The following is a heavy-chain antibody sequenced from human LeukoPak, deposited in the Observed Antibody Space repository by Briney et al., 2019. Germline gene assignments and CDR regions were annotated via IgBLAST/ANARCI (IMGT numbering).Heavy chain of an antibody. CDR3: ARDVPHNCFDP. CDR1: GASFINYY. CDR2: IYPSGGWT. V-gene: IGHV1-46*01. Sequence: ASVKVSCKASGASFINYYIHWVRQAPGQELEWVGLIYPSGGWTNYAQKFQGRVTMTTDTSTSTVYMELSSLRSEDTAIYYCARDVPHNCFDPWGQGTLVTV. J-gene: IGHJ5*02.